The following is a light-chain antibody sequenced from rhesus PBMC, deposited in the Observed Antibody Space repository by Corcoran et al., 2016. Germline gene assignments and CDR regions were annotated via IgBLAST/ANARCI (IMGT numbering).Light chain of an antibody. Sequence: QAAPTQAPSVSGSPGQSVTVSCTGTSSDIGGSNRVSWYQQHPGKAPKLMIYEVIKRPSGVSDRFSGSKSGNTASLTIAGLQAEDEADYSCSSYASSITFIFGAGTRLTVL. J-gene: IGLJ1*01. CDR1: SSDIGGSNR. CDR2: EVI. CDR3: SSYASSITFI. V-gene: IGLV2-13*03.